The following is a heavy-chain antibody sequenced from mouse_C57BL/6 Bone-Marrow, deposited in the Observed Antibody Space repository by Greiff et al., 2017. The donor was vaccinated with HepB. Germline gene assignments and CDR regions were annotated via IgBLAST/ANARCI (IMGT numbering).Heavy chain of an antibody. D-gene: IGHD1-1*01. J-gene: IGHJ1*03. Sequence: EVQRVESGGGLVQPGGSLKLSCAASGFTFSDYYMYWVRQTPEKRLVWVAYISNGGGSTYYPDTVKGRFTISRDNAKNTLYLQMSRLKSEDTAMYYCARQGTVVAHLYFDVWGTGTTVTVSS. CDR1: GFTFSDYY. CDR2: ISNGGGST. CDR3: ARQGTVVAHLYFDV. V-gene: IGHV5-12*01.